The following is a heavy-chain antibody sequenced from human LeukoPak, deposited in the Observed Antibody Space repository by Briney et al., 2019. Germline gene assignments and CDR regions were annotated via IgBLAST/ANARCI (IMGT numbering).Heavy chain of an antibody. CDR3: ATDQRSGELFDCYYYGIDF. CDR2: INLNRCGT. V-gene: IGHV1-2*02. Sequence: ASVTVSYTPSGYTFTDYYMHWVRQAPGQGREWMGWINLNRCGTNYAHKFQGRVTMTSDTSISTAHMELNRLRSDDTAVYYCATDQRSGELFDCYYYGIDFWGQGTTVTVSS. D-gene: IGHD3-10*01. J-gene: IGHJ6*02. CDR1: GYTFTDYY.